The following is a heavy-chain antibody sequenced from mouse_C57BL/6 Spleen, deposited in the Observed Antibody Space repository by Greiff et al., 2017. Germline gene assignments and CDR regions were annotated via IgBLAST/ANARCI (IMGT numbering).Heavy chain of an antibody. D-gene: IGHD4-1*02. CDR1: GYAFSSSW. CDR2: IYPGDGDT. CDR3: ARPTGSLAWFAY. J-gene: IGHJ3*01. Sequence: QVQLKQSGPELVKPGASVKISCKASGYAFSSSWMNWVKQRPGKGLEWIGRIYPGDGDTNYNGKFKGKATLTADKSSSTAYMQLSSLTSEDSAVYVCARPTGSLAWFAYWGHGTLVTVSA. V-gene: IGHV1-82*01.